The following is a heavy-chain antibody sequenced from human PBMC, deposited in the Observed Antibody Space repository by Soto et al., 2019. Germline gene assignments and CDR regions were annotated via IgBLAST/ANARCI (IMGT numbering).Heavy chain of an antibody. Sequence: TLSLTCTFSGGSISSGDYYLTWNRQLPGKDLEWIAYIYYNGNTYYTPSLKSRVSISVDTSKNQFSLKLSSVTAADTAVYYCARAGVTVTTILAGYYYGMAVWGQGTTVTVSS. J-gene: IGHJ6*02. CDR3: ARAGVTVTTILAGYYYGMAV. CDR1: GGSISSGDYY. CDR2: IYYNGNT. D-gene: IGHD4-17*01. V-gene: IGHV4-30-4*08.